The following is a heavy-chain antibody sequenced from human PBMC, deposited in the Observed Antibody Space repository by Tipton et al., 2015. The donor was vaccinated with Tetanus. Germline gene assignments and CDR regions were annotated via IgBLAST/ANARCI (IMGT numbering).Heavy chain of an antibody. J-gene: IGHJ2*01. V-gene: IGHV4-4*01. CDR3: ARRGDRSQYWYFDL. CDR2: IHQSGST. Sequence: TLSLTCAVSGGSISSGNWWSWVRQSPGKGLEWIGEIHQSGSTSYNPSLKSRVSMSVDKSKNEISLKLNSVTAADTAIYFCARRGDRSQYWYFDLWGRGTLVTVSS. CDR1: GGSISSGNW. D-gene: IGHD3-22*01.